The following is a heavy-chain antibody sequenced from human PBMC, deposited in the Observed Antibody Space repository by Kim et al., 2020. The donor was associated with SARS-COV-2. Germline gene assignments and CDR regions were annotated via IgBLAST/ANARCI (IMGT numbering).Heavy chain of an antibody. D-gene: IGHD3-10*01. CDR1: GYTFTSYD. Sequence: ASVKVSCKASGYTFTSYDINWVRQATGQGLEWMGWMNPNSGNTGYAQKFQGRVTMTRNTSISTAYMELSSLRSEDTAVYYCARGSVQGVIWGYYYGMDVWGQGTTVTVSS. CDR3: ARGSVQGVIWGYYYGMDV. J-gene: IGHJ6*02. V-gene: IGHV1-8*01. CDR2: MNPNSGNT.